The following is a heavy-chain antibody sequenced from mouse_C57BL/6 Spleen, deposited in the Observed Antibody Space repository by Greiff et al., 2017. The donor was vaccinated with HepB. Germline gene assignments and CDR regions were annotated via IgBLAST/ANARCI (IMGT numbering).Heavy chain of an antibody. V-gene: IGHV1-63*01. CDR3: ARGSSGYGFAY. J-gene: IGHJ3*01. CDR2: IYPGGCYT. CDR1: GYTFTNYW. Sequence: QVQLQQSGAELVRPGTSVKMSCKASGYTFTNYWIGWAKQRPGHGLEWIGDIYPGGCYTNYNEKFKGKATLTADKSSSTAYMQFSSLTSEDSAIYYCARGSSGYGFAYWGQGTLVTVSA. D-gene: IGHD3-2*02.